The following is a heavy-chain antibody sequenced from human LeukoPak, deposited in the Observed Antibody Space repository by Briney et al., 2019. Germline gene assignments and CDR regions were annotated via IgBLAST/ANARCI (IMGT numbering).Heavy chain of an antibody. Sequence: SETLSLTCTVSGGSISSGSFYWGWIRQPPGKGLECIGTIYYSESTYYNPSLKSRVTISVETSKNQFSLKLTSMTAADTAVYYCARGAVAGVFSLDIWGQGTMVTVSS. V-gene: IGHV4-39*07. D-gene: IGHD6-19*01. CDR2: IYYSEST. CDR3: ARGAVAGVFSLDI. J-gene: IGHJ3*02. CDR1: GGSISSGSFY.